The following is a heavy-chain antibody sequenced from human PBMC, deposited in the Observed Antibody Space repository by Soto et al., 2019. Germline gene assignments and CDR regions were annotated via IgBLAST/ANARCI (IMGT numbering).Heavy chain of an antibody. CDR3: ASSTIYSRRSPSYYFDY. Sequence: VGSLRLSCAASGFTFSSYSMNWVRQAPGKGLEWVSYISSSSSSIYYADSVKGRFTISRDNAKNSLYLQMNSLRDEDTAVYYCASSTIYSRRSPSYYFDYWGQGTLVTVSS. J-gene: IGHJ4*01. V-gene: IGHV3-48*02. D-gene: IGHD2-15*01. CDR2: ISSSSSSI. CDR1: GFTFSSYS.